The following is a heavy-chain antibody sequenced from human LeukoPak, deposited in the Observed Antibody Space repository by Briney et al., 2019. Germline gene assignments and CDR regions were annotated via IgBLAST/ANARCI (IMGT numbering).Heavy chain of an antibody. Sequence: PGGSLRLSCTASGFPFSVYWISWVRQAPGKGLEWVANIKGDGSVQDYADSVKGRFTISRDNAKNSLYLHMNSLTAEDTAMYYCARDWVAGVPFDAFDIWGQGTMVSVSS. CDR1: GFPFSVYW. CDR3: ARDWVAGVPFDAFDI. V-gene: IGHV3-7*03. CDR2: IKGDGSVQ. J-gene: IGHJ3*02. D-gene: IGHD3-10*01.